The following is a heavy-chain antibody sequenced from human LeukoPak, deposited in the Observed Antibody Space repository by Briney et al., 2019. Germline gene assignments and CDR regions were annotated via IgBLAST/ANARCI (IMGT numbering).Heavy chain of an antibody. J-gene: IGHJ5*02. D-gene: IGHD2-2*01. Sequence: GGSLRLSCAASGFTFSSYAMHWVRQAPGKGLEWVSTTSAGGSSTYYADSVKGRFTISRDNSKNTFYLQMNSLRAEDTAAYYCAKGGYCSSSSCYYGWFEPWGQGTLVTVSS. V-gene: IGHV3-23*01. CDR3: AKGGYCSSSSCYYGWFEP. CDR1: GFTFSSYA. CDR2: TSAGGSST.